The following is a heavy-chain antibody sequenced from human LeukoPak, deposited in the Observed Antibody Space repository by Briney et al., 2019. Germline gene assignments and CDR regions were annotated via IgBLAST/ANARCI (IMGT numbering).Heavy chain of an antibody. CDR3: ARVEKYSSSH. V-gene: IGHV1-2*02. CDR1: GYTFTGYY. Sequence: ASVKVSCKASGYTFTGYYMHWVRQAPGQGLEWMGWINPNSGGTNYAQEFQGRVTMTRDTSISTAYMELSRLRSDDTAVYYCARVEKYSSSHWGQGTLVTVSS. CDR2: INPNSGGT. D-gene: IGHD6-6*01. J-gene: IGHJ4*02.